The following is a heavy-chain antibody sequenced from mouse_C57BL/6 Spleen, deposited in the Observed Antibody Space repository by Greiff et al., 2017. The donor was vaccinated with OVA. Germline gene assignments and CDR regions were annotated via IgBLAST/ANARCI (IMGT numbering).Heavy chain of an antibody. CDR3: ARDSNYVRFAY. CDR2: IDPSDSET. V-gene: IGHV1-52*01. D-gene: IGHD2-5*01. J-gene: IGHJ3*01. Sequence: VQLQQPGAELVRPGSSVKLSCKASGYTFTSYWMHWVKQRPIQGLEWIGNIDPSDSETHYNQKFKDKATLTVDKSSSTAYMQLSSLTSEDSAVYYCARDSNYVRFAYWGQGTLVTVSA. CDR1: GYTFTSYW.